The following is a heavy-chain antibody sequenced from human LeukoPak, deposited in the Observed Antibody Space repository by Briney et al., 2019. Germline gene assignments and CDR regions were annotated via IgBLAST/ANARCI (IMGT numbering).Heavy chain of an antibody. CDR1: GGSFSGYY. V-gene: IGHV4-34*01. Sequence: SETLSLTCAVYGGSFSGYYWSWIRQPPGKGLEWIGDINHSGSTNYNPSLRSRVTISLDMSKNQFSLKLTSGTAADTAVYYCGRGRRLYGSGSYYPPHPFDIWGQGTMVTVSS. CDR3: GRGRRLYGSGSYYPPHPFDI. CDR2: INHSGST. J-gene: IGHJ3*02. D-gene: IGHD3-10*01.